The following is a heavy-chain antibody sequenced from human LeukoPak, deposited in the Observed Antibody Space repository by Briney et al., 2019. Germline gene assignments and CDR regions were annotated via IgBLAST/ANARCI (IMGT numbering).Heavy chain of an antibody. CDR1: GYTFTNYH. Sequence: ASVKVSCTASGYTFTNYHIAWVRQAPGQGLEWMGWVSTNDGNTVYAQRLQGRVTMITDTSTSVAYMELRSLTSDDTAVYYCTRAPPGMTMMTDYWGQGTLVTVSS. V-gene: IGHV1-18*01. CDR2: VSTNDGNT. J-gene: IGHJ4*02. CDR3: TRAPPGMTMMTDY. D-gene: IGHD3-22*01.